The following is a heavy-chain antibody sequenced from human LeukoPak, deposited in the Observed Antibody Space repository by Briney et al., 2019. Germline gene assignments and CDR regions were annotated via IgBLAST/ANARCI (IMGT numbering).Heavy chain of an antibody. CDR2: IYYSGST. CDR3: ARRGYYDSSGYLRNWFDP. J-gene: IGHJ5*02. V-gene: IGHV4-59*08. D-gene: IGHD3-22*01. Sequence: SETLSLTCTVSGGSISSYYWSWIRQPPGKGLEWIGYIYYSGSTNYNPSLKSRVTISVDTSKNQFSLKLSSVTAADTAVYYCARRGYYDSSGYLRNWFDPWGQGTLVTVSS. CDR1: GGSISSYY.